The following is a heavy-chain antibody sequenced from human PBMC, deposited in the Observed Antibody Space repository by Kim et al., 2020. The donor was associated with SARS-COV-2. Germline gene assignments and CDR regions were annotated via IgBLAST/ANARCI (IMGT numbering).Heavy chain of an antibody. CDR2: ISGSGGST. D-gene: IGHD3-3*01. V-gene: IGHV3-23*01. J-gene: IGHJ6*02. CDR3: AKDQGITVFGVVMVYGMDV. Sequence: GGSLRLSCAASGFTFSSYAMSWVRQAPGKGLEWVSGISGSGGSTYQADSVKGRFTIYRDNSKNTLYLQMNSLRAEDTAVYYCAKDQGITVFGVVMVYGMDVWGQGTTVTVS. CDR1: GFTFSSYA.